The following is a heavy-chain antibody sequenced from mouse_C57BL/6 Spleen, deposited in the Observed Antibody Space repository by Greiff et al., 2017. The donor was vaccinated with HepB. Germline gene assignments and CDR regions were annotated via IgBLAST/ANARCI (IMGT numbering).Heavy chain of an antibody. CDR1: GFSFNTYA. J-gene: IGHJ3*01. V-gene: IGHV10-1*01. CDR3: VGYDYDVY. D-gene: IGHD2-4*01. Sequence: EVQVVESGGGLVQPKGSLKLSCAASGFSFNTYAMHWVRQAPGKGLEWVARIRSKSNNSATYYADSVKDRFTISRDDSESMLYLQMNNLKTEDTAMYYCVGYDYDVYWGQGTLVTVSA. CDR2: IRSKSNNSAT.